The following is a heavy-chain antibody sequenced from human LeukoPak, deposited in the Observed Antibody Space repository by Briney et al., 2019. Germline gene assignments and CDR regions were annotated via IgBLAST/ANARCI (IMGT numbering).Heavy chain of an antibody. J-gene: IGHJ4*02. Sequence: SETLSLTCAVYGGSFSGYYWSWVRQPPGKGLEWIGEINHSGSTNYNPSLKSRVSISVDTSKNQFSLKLSSVTAADTSVYYCARRRDSTWYNTFDSWAQGTLVTVSS. CDR1: GGSFSGYY. CDR3: ARRRDSTWYNTFDS. D-gene: IGHD6-13*01. CDR2: INHSGST. V-gene: IGHV4-34*01.